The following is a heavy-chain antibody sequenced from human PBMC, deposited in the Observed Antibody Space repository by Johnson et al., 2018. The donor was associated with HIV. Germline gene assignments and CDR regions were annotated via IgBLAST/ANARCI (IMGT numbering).Heavy chain of an antibody. CDR3: AREGPAAYIWAFDI. J-gene: IGHJ3*02. CDR2: INWNGGTT. V-gene: IGHV3-20*04. CDR1: GFTFDDYA. D-gene: IGHD2-2*01. Sequence: VQLVESGGGVVRPGGSLRLSCAASGFTFDDYAMTWVRQAPGKGLEWVSAINWNGGTTGYTDSVKGRFTISRDNAKNSLYLQMNSLRAEDTALYYCAREGPAAYIWAFDIWGQGTLVTVSS.